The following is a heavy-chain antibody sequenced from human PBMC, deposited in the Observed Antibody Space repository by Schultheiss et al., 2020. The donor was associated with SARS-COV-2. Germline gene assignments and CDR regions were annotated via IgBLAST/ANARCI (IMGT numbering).Heavy chain of an antibody. Sequence: SQTLSLTCTVSGGPMSRGGYYWSWIRQHPGTGLEWIGSIYHSGSIYYNPSLKSRVTISVDTSKNQFSLKLNSVTAADTAVYYCARGFGAGPFDIWGQGTTVTVSS. CDR2: IYHSGSI. CDR3: ARGFGAGPFDI. J-gene: IGHJ3*02. V-gene: IGHV4-30-2*01. D-gene: IGHD3-10*01. CDR1: GGPMSRGGYY.